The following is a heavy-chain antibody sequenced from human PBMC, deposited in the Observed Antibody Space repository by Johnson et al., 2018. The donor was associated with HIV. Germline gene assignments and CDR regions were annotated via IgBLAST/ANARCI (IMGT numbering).Heavy chain of an antibody. Sequence: VQLVESGGGVVQPGRSLRLSCAASGFTFSSYAMSWVRQAPGKGLEWVGRIKSKTDGGTTDYAAPVKGRFTISRDDSKNTLYLQMNSLRAEDTAVYYCAGRRAFDIWGQGTMVTVSS. CDR3: AGRRAFDI. CDR2: IKSKTDGGTT. J-gene: IGHJ3*02. CDR1: GFTFSSYA. V-gene: IGHV3-15*01.